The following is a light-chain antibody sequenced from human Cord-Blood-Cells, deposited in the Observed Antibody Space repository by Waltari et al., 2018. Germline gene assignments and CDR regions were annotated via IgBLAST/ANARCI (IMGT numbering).Light chain of an antibody. V-gene: IGLV4-69*01. CDR2: LNSDGSH. Sequence: QLVLTQSPSASPSLGASVKLTCTLSSGHSSYAIAWHQQQPEKGPRYLMKLNSDGSHSKGDGIPDRFSGSSSGAERYLTISSLQSEDEADYYCQTWGTGVFGGGTKLTVL. CDR3: QTWGTGV. J-gene: IGLJ3*02. CDR1: SGHSSYA.